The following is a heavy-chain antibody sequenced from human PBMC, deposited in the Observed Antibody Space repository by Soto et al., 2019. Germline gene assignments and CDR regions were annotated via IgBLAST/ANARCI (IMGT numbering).Heavy chain of an antibody. D-gene: IGHD3-10*01. V-gene: IGHV3-30-3*01. CDR2: ISYDGRNK. CDR3: AREIELLLVS. CDR1: GFTFSSYA. Sequence: PGGSLRLSCAASGFTFSSYAMHWVRQAPGKGLEWVAVISYDGRNKYYADSVKGRFTISRDNSKNTLYLQMNSLRAEDTAVYYCAREIELLLVSRGQGIPISVS. J-gene: IGHJ4*02.